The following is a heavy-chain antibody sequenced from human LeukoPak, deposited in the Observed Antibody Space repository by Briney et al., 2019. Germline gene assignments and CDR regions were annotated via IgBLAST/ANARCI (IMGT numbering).Heavy chain of an antibody. V-gene: IGHV4-39*01. CDR2: IYYDGTT. D-gene: IGHD3-10*02. CDR3: ARHVRFSLTGPQGHLDF. Sequence: KPSETLSLTCSVSGASVGSANFYWAWMRQPPGKGLEWIGSIYYDGTTYYNPSLRSRVISISVDTSNNRFSLRLSFVTAEDTARYYCARHVRFSLTGPQGHLDFWGQGTLATVSS. CDR1: GASVGSANFY. J-gene: IGHJ4*02.